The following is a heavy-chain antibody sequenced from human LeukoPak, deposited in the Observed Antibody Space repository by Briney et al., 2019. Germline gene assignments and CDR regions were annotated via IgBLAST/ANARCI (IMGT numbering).Heavy chain of an antibody. CDR3: ASILLWYVYDY. CDR2: ISDSGGST. J-gene: IGHJ4*02. D-gene: IGHD3-10*01. Sequence: GGTLGLSCAASGFTFSSYGMSWVRQAPGEGLEWVSAISDSGGSTYYTDSVKGRFTISRDNSKNTLYLQMNSLRAEDTAVYYCASILLWYVYDYWGQGTLVTVSS. V-gene: IGHV3-23*01. CDR1: GFTFSSYG.